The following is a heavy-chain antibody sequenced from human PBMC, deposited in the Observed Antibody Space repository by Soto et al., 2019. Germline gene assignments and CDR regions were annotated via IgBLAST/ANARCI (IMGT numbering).Heavy chain of an antibody. CDR3: ARVVTLYYYGMDV. V-gene: IGHV4-31*03. CDR2: IYYSGST. Sequence: PSETLSLTCTVSGGSISSGGYYWSWIRQHPGKGLEWIGYIYYSGSTYYNPSLKSRVTISVDTSKNQFSLKLSSVTAADTAVYYCARVVTLYYYGMDVWGQGTTVTVSS. CDR1: GGSISSGGYY. D-gene: IGHD5-18*01. J-gene: IGHJ6*02.